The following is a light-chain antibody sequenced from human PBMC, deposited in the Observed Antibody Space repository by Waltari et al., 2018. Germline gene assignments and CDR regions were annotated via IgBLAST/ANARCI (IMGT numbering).Light chain of an antibody. V-gene: IGLV1-44*01. CDR2: RND. CDR3: AAWDDGLNGWV. Sequence: QSALTQPPSASGTPGQAVTISCSGSSSTVGGSTVNWHQQLPGMAPTLVIYRNDQRPTGVPDRFSGSKSGTSASLVISGLRPEDEASYYCAAWDDGLNGWVFGGGTKLTVL. J-gene: IGLJ2*01. CDR1: SSTVGGST.